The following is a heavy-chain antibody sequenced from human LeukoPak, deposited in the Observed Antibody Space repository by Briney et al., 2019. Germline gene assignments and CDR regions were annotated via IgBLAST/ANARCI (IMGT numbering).Heavy chain of an antibody. CDR2: IIPIFGTA. J-gene: IGHJ4*02. CDR1: GGTFSSYA. CDR3: ARSPQLREPYELAAAGTFDY. D-gene: IGHD6-13*01. Sequence: ASVKVSCKASGGTFSSYAISWVRQAPGQGLEWMGGIIPIFGTANYARKFQGRVTITADKSTSTAYMELSSLRSEDTAVYYCARSPQLREPYELAAAGTFDYWGQGTLVTVSS. V-gene: IGHV1-69*06.